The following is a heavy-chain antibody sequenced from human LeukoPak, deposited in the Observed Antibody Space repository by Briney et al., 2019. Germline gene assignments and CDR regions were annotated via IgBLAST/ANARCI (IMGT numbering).Heavy chain of an antibody. D-gene: IGHD3-16*01. J-gene: IGHJ6*03. CDR1: GGSISSSNW. Sequence: SETLSLTCAVSGGSISSSNWWSWVRQPPGKGPEWIGEIYHSGSTNYNPSLKSRVTISVDTSKNQFSLKLSSVTAADTAMYYCARVKDPGGYYYYYYMDVWGKGTTVTVSS. V-gene: IGHV4-4*02. CDR2: IYHSGST. CDR3: ARVKDPGGYYYYYYMDV.